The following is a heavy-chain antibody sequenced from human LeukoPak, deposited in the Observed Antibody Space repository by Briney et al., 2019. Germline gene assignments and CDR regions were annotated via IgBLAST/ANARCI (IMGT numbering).Heavy chain of an antibody. CDR1: GYTFTSYY. J-gene: IGHJ5*02. CDR3: AREDVVVAATPVYSFDP. CDR2: INPSGGST. D-gene: IGHD2-15*01. Sequence: ASVKVSCKASGYTFTSYYMHWVRQAPGQGLEWMGIINPSGGSTSYAQKFQGRVTMTRDTSTNTVYMELSSLRSEDTAVYYCAREDVVVAATPVYSFDPWGQGTLVTVSS. V-gene: IGHV1-46*01.